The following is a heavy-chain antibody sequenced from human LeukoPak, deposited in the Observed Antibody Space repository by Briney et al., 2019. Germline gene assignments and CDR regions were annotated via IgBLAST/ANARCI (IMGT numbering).Heavy chain of an antibody. CDR2: ISGSGGST. V-gene: IGHV3-23*01. D-gene: IGHD2-2*01. J-gene: IGHJ4*02. CDR1: GFTFSSYA. Sequence: GGSLRLSCAASGFTFSSYAMSWVRQAPGKGLEWVSAISGSGGSTYCADSVKGRFTISRDNSKNTLYLQMNSLRAEDTAVYYCAKLPILYCSSTSCYLWGQGTLITVSS. CDR3: AKLPILYCSSTSCYL.